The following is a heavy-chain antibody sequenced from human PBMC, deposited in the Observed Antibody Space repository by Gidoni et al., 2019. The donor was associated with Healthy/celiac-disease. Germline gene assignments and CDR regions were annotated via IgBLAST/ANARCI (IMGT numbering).Heavy chain of an antibody. D-gene: IGHD3-10*01. CDR1: GGSVGGYY. CDR2: INHSGST. J-gene: IGHJ4*02. V-gene: IGHV4-34*01. CDR3: ARGQRMVRGAGSIYDY. Sequence: QVQLQQWGAGLWKPSETLSLTCAVYGGSVGGYYWSWFRQPQGKGLEWIGEINHSGSTNYNPSPKSRVTISVDPSKNQFSLKLSSVTAADTAVYYCARGQRMVRGAGSIYDYWGQGTLVTVSS.